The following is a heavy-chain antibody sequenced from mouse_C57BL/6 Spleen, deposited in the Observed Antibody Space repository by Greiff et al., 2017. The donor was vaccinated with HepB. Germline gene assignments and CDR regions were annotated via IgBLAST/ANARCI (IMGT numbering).Heavy chain of an antibody. CDR3: AKGEITTRAMDY. CDR2: IWSGGST. CDR1: GFSLTSYG. V-gene: IGHV2-4*01. Sequence: VQVVESGPGLVQPSQSLSITCTVSGFSLTSYGVHWVRQPPGKGLEWLGVIWSGGSTDYNAAFISRLSISKDNSKSQVFFKMNSLQADDTAIYYCAKGEITTRAMDYWGQGTSVTVSS. J-gene: IGHJ4*01. D-gene: IGHD2-4*01.